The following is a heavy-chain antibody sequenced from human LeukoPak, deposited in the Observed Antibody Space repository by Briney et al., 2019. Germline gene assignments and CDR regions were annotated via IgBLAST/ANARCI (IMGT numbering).Heavy chain of an antibody. D-gene: IGHD1-1*01. Sequence: SQTLSLTCTVSGGSISSGSYYWSWIRQPAGKGLELIGRIYTSGSTNYNPSLKSRVTISVDTSKNKFSLKLSSVTAADTAVYYCARGYNYYYYYYMDVWGKGTTVTVSS. J-gene: IGHJ6*03. CDR3: ARGYNYYYYYYMDV. CDR2: IYTSGST. V-gene: IGHV4-61*02. CDR1: GGSISSGSYY.